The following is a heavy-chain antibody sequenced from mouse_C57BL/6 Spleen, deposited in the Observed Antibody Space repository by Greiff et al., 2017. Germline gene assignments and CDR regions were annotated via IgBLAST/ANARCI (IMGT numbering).Heavy chain of an antibody. V-gene: IGHV1-64*01. CDR2: IHPNSGST. CDR3: ARSGANWDVYWYFDV. D-gene: IGHD4-1*01. Sequence: QVQLKQPGAELVKPGASVKLSCKASGYTFTSYWMHWVKQRPGQGLEWIGMIHPNSGSTNYNEKFKSKATLTVDKSSSTAYMQLSSLTSEDSAVYYCARSGANWDVYWYFDVWGTGTTVTVSS. J-gene: IGHJ1*03. CDR1: GYTFTSYW.